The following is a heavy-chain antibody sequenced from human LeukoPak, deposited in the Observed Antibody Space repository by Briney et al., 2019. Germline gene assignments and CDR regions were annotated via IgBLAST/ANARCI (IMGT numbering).Heavy chain of an antibody. Sequence: PGGSLRLSCAASGFTFSSYGMSWVRQAPGKGLEWVSAISGSGGSTYYADSVKGRFTISRDNSKNTLYLQMNSLRAEDTAVYYCAKVGNYYDSSGSFDIWGQGTMVTVSS. J-gene: IGHJ3*02. D-gene: IGHD3-22*01. CDR1: GFTFSSYG. CDR3: AKVGNYYDSSGSFDI. V-gene: IGHV3-23*01. CDR2: ISGSGGST.